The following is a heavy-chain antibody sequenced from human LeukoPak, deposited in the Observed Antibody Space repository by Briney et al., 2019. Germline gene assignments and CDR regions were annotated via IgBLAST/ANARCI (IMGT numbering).Heavy chain of an antibody. CDR3: ARGRGYSSSSRGNFDY. J-gene: IGHJ4*02. Sequence: GGSLRLSCAASGFTFSSYSMDWVRQAPGKGLEWVSYINSDTSTIYYADSVKGRFTISRDNAKNSLYLQMNSLRDEDTAVYYCARGRGYSSSSRGNFDYWGQGILVAVPS. CDR2: INSDTSTI. CDR1: GFTFSSYS. D-gene: IGHD6-6*01. V-gene: IGHV3-48*02.